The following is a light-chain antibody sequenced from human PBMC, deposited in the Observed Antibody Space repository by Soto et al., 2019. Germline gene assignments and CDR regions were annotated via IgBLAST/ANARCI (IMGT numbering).Light chain of an antibody. CDR3: LQYGGLPRT. Sequence: EIVLTQSPGTLSLSPGERATPSCRASQSVSNNYLAWYQQKPGQAPRLLIYGASSRATGIPDRFSGSGSGTDFTLTITRLEPEDFAVYFCLQYGGLPRTFGQGTKVDIK. J-gene: IGKJ1*01. CDR1: QSVSNNY. V-gene: IGKV3-20*01. CDR2: GAS.